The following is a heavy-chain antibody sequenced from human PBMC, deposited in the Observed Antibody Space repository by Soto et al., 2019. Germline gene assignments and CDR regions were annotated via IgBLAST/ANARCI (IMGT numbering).Heavy chain of an antibody. Sequence: SETLSLTCAVSGGSISSGGYSWSWIRQPPGKGLERIGYIYHSGSTYYNPSLKSRVTISVDRSKNQFSLKLSSVTAADTAVYYCARDRREKYYYYGMDVWGQGTTVTVSS. CDR1: GGSISSGGYS. CDR3: ARDRREKYYYYGMDV. V-gene: IGHV4-30-2*01. J-gene: IGHJ6*02. D-gene: IGHD1-26*01. CDR2: IYHSGST.